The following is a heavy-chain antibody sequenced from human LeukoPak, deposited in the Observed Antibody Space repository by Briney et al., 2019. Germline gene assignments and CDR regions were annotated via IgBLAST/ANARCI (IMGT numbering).Heavy chain of an antibody. J-gene: IGHJ3*02. V-gene: IGHV4-39*07. D-gene: IGHD3-10*01. Sequence: SETLSLTCTVSGGSISSSSYYWGWIRQPPGKGLEWTGSIYYSGSTYYNPSLKSRVTISVDTSKNQFSLKLSSVTAADTAVYYCAREGYYGINAFDIWGQGTMVTVSS. CDR3: AREGYYGINAFDI. CDR1: GGSISSSSYY. CDR2: IYYSGST.